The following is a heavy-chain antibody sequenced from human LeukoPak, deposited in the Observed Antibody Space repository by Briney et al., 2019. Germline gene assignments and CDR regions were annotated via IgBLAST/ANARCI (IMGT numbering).Heavy chain of an antibody. CDR3: ARDSSSGPFDAFDI. D-gene: IGHD6-19*01. CDR1: GYTFTSYG. V-gene: IGHV1-18*01. J-gene: IGHJ3*02. Sequence: ASVKVSCKASGYTFTSYGISWVRQAPGQGLEWMGWISAYNGNTNYAQKLQGRVTMTTDTSTSTAYMELSSLRSEDTAVYYCARDSSSGPFDAFDIWGQGTMVTVSS. CDR2: ISAYNGNT.